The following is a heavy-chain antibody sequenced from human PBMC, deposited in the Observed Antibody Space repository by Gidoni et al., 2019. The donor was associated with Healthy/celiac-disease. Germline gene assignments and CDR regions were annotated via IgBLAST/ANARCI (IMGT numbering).Heavy chain of an antibody. D-gene: IGHD3-22*01. CDR2: IYYSGST. Sequence: QVQLQESGPGLVKPSETLSLTCTVSGGSVSSGSYYWSWIRQPPGKGLEWIGYIYYSGSTTYNPSLNSRVTISVDTSKNHFSLKLSSVTAADTAVYYWARDSRDYYYSSGYYYYYYYSMDVWGKGTTVTVSS. V-gene: IGHV4-61*01. CDR1: GGSVSSGSYY. J-gene: IGHJ6*03. CDR3: ARDSRDYYYSSGYYYYYYYSMDV.